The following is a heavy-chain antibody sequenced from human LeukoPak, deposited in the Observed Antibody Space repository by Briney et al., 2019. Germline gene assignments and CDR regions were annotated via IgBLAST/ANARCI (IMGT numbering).Heavy chain of an antibody. J-gene: IGHJ3*02. CDR1: GFTVSSNY. CDR2: INTDGSST. CDR3: ARGYYSITLDI. Sequence: PGGSLRLSCAASGFTVSSNYMSWVRQAPGKGLVWVSRINTDGSSTSYADSVKGRFTISRDNAKNTLYLQMNSLRAEDTAVYYCARGYYSITLDIWGQGTMVTVSS. V-gene: IGHV3-74*01. D-gene: IGHD2/OR15-2a*01.